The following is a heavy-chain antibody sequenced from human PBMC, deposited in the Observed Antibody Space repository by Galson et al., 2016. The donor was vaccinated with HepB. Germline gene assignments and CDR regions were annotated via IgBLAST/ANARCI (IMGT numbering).Heavy chain of an antibody. CDR1: GGTFSSFA. CDR3: SVTISGSFFMGWFDP. D-gene: IGHD1-26*01. V-gene: IGHV1-69*13. J-gene: IGHJ5*02. Sequence: SVKVSCKASGGTFSSFAINWLRQAPGQGLEWMGGIIPISGTANCAQKFQGRVAISADESTTTAYMELSSLRSEDTAVYYCSVTISGSFFMGWFDPWGQGTQVTVSS. CDR2: IIPISGTA.